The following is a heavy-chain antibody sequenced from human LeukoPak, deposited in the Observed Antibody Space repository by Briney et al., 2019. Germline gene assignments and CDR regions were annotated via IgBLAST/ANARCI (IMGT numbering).Heavy chain of an antibody. CDR2: IRSKTYGGTT. CDR3: TRDYGTSSSVYYFDH. V-gene: IGHV3-49*04. D-gene: IGHD6-6*01. Sequence: GGSLRLSCTASGFTFGDYAMNWVRQAPGKGLEWVGFIRSKTYGGTTEYAASVKGRFTISREDSKSIAYLQMNSLKTEDTAVYYCTRDYGTSSSVYYFDHWGQGILVTVSS. CDR1: GFTFGDYA. J-gene: IGHJ4*02.